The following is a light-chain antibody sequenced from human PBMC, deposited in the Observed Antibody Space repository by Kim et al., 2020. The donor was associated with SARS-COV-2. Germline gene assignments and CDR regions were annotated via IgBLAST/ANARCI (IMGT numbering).Light chain of an antibody. CDR1: QSVSSSY. CDR2: GAS. Sequence: SPGESATLSCRASQSVSSSYLAWYQQKPGQAPRLLIYGASSRATGIPDRFSRSGSGTDFTLTISRLEPEDFAVYYCQQYGSSPFPFGPGTKVDIK. J-gene: IGKJ3*01. CDR3: QQYGSSPFP. V-gene: IGKV3-20*01.